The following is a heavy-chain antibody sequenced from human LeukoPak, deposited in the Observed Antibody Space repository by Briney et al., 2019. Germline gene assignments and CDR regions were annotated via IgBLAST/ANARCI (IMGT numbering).Heavy chain of an antibody. CDR3: ARDGTSFYFDY. CDR1: GFSVNSNH. CDR2: IYSGGTT. D-gene: IGHD6-6*01. J-gene: IGHJ4*02. Sequence: PGGSLRLSCAASGFSVNSNHMNWVRQAPGKGLEWVPIIYSGGTTHYADSVEGRFTVSKDSSMNTVYLQLNGLRVEDTALYYCARDGTSFYFDYWGQGTPVTVSS. V-gene: IGHV3-66*01.